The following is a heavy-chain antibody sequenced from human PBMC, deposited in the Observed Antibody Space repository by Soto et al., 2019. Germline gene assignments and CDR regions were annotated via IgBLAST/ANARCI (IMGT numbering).Heavy chain of an antibody. V-gene: IGHV1-69*06. Sequence: QLQLEQSGPEVKKPGSSVKVSCKASRRSFSSDGVSWVRQAPGQGLEWMGGIIPVFGNTKYVQRFQGRLTITADKSTSTVYMEMSSLSSEDTAVYFCARGQYYSSGSAATSYFYFGIDVWGQGTTVIVSS. CDR2: IIPVFGNT. J-gene: IGHJ6*02. CDR1: RRSFSSDG. D-gene: IGHD3-10*01. CDR3: ARGQYYSSGSAATSYFYFGIDV.